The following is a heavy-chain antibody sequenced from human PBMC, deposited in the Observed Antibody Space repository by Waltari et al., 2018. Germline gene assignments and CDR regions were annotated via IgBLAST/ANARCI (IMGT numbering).Heavy chain of an antibody. D-gene: IGHD4-17*01. CDR1: GFTFSSYG. CDR2: ISYDGSYK. V-gene: IGHV3-30*18. J-gene: IGHJ4*02. CDR3: AKDGNEGLDYGDYVGYFDY. Sequence: QVQLVESGGGVVQPGRSLRLSCAASGFTFSSYGMHWVRQAPGKGLEWVAVISYDGSYKYDADSVKGRFTISRDNSKNTLYLQMNSLRAEDTAVYYCAKDGNEGLDYGDYVGYFDYWGQGTLVTVSS.